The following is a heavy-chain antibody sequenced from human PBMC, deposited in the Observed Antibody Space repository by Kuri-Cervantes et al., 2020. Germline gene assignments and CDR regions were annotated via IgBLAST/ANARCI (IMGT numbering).Heavy chain of an antibody. CDR2: ISSSGSTI. J-gene: IGHJ3*02. V-gene: IGHV3-48*04. CDR3: ARIGRNDAFDI. Sequence: GGSLRLSCAASGFTFSSYSMSWIRQAPGKGLEWVSYISSSGSTIYYADSVKGRFTISRDNAKNSLYLQMNSLRAEDTAVYYCARIGRNDAFDIWGQGTMVTVSS. CDR1: GFTFSSYS.